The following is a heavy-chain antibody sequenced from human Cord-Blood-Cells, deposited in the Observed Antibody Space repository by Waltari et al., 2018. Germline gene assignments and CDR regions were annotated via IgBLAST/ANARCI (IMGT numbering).Heavy chain of an antibody. CDR2: IKSKTDGGTT. CDR3: TTDLPGPIAAAGIGIAEYFQH. CDR1: GFTFSNAW. D-gene: IGHD6-13*01. V-gene: IGHV3-15*01. J-gene: IGHJ1*01. Sequence: EVQLVESGGGLVKPGGSLRLSCAASGFTFSNAWMSWVRQAPGKGLEWVGRIKSKTDGGTTDYAAPVKGRFTISRDDSKNTLYLQMNSLKTEDTAVYYCTTDLPGPIAAAGIGIAEYFQHWGQGTLVTVSS.